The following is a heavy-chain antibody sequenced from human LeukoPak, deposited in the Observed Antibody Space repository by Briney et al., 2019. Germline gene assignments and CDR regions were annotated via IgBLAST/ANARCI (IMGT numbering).Heavy chain of an antibody. CDR1: GYSFTSYW. CDR3: ARRTAAGYYHFDY. D-gene: IGHD6-13*01. Sequence: GESLKISCKGSGYSFTSYWIGWVRQMPGKGLEWMGIIYPGDSDARYSPSFQGQVTISADKSISTAYLQWSSLRASDTAMYFCARRTAAGYYHFDYWGQGTLVTVSS. CDR2: IYPGDSDA. J-gene: IGHJ4*02. V-gene: IGHV5-51*01.